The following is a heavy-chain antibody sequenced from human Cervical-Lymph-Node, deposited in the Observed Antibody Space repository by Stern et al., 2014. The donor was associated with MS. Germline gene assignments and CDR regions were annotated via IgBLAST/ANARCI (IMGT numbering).Heavy chain of an antibody. J-gene: IGHJ4*02. D-gene: IGHD3-9*01. CDR3: ARGQAAHFDG. V-gene: IGHV1-69*01. Sequence: VQLVESGPEMKKPGSSVKISCKASGDTFSSYAFSWVRQGPGQGLEWVGLIIPMFGKADYAQKFQGRVTITAEESTRTAYMELSSLRSEDTAIYYCARGQAAHFDGWGQGTLVTVSS. CDR2: IIPMFGKA. CDR1: GDTFSSYA.